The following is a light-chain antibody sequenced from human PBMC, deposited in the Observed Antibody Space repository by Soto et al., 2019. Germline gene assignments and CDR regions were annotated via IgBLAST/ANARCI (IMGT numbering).Light chain of an antibody. J-gene: IGKJ4*01. CDR3: QQRSNWPLT. CDR2: DAS. Sequence: TLSLSPGERATLSCRASQSVSSYLAWYQQKPGQAPRLLIYDASNRATGIPARFSGSGSRTDFTLTISSLEPEDFAVYYCQQRSNWPLTFGGGTKVDI. V-gene: IGKV3-11*01. CDR1: QSVSSY.